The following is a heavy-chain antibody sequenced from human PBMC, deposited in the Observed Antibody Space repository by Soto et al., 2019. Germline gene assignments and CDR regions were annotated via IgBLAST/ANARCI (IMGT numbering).Heavy chain of an antibody. D-gene: IGHD7-27*01. CDR2: ISYDGSNK. CDR3: ARDGGTNWGWGEGGWIDY. V-gene: IGHV3-30-3*01. CDR1: GFTFSSYA. J-gene: IGHJ4*02. Sequence: QVQLVESGGGVVQPGRSLRLSCAASGFTFSSYAMHWVRQAPGKGLEWVAVISYDGSNKYYADSVKGRFTISRDNSKNTLYLQMNSLRAEDTAVYYCARDGGTNWGWGEGGWIDYWGQGTLVTVSS.